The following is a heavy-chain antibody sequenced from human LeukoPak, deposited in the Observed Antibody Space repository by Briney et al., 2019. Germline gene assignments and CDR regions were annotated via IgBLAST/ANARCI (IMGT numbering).Heavy chain of an antibody. D-gene: IGHD3-22*01. Sequence: SVKVSCKASGGTFSSYAISWVRQAPGQGLEWMGRIIPIFGTANYAQKFQGRVTITTDESTSTAYMELSSLRSEDTAVYYCARGLCYYDSSAVIFDYWGQGTLVTVSS. V-gene: IGHV1-69*05. CDR1: GGTFSSYA. CDR2: IIPIFGTA. CDR3: ARGLCYYDSSAVIFDY. J-gene: IGHJ4*02.